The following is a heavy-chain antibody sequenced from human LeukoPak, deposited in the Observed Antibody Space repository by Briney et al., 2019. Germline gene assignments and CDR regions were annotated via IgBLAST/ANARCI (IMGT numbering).Heavy chain of an antibody. D-gene: IGHD2/OR15-2a*01. J-gene: IGHJ4*02. CDR3: ARCNAGTSLGY. V-gene: IGHV2-70*11. CDR2: IDWDDDK. CDR1: GFSLSTSGRC. Sequence: ESGPTLVNPTQPLTLTCTFPGFSLSTSGRCVSWIRQPPVKALERLARIDWDDDKYYSTSLKTRLTISKDTSKTQVVLTMTNVDPVDTATYYCARCNAGTSLGYWGQGTLVTVSP.